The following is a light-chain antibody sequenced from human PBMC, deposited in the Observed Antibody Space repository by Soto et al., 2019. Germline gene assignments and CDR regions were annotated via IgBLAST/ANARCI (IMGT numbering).Light chain of an antibody. Sequence: QAVVTQEPSFSVSPGGTVTLTCGLTSGSVSITSYPSWYQQTPGQPPRTLIYGTNIRSSGVPHRFSGSIRGNKAALTITGAQSEDECDYYCVLYMGRDIGAFGGGTKVTVL. CDR2: GTN. V-gene: IGLV8-61*01. CDR1: SGSVSITSY. J-gene: IGLJ3*02. CDR3: VLYMGRDIGA.